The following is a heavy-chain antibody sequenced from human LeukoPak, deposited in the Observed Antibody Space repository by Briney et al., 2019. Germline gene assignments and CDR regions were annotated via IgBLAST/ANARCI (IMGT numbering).Heavy chain of an antibody. CDR3: ARAPPDFWSGYYTSGFDY. Sequence: SETLSLTCTVSGGSISSGDYYWSWIRQPPGKGLEWIGYIYYSGSTYYNPSLKSRVTISVYTSKNQFSLKLSSLTAADTAVYYCARAPPDFWSGYYTSGFDYWGQGTLVTVSS. V-gene: IGHV4-30-4*08. J-gene: IGHJ4*02. CDR1: GGSISSGDYY. CDR2: IYYSGST. D-gene: IGHD3-3*01.